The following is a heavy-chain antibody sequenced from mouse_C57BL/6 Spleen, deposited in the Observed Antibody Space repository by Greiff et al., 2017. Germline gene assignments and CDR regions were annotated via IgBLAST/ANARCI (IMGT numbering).Heavy chain of an antibody. CDR3: ARSPTTVVGDY. Sequence: QVRLQQSGAELVKPGASVKISCKASGYAFSSYWMNWVKQRPGKGLEWIGQIYPGDGDTNYNGKFKGKATLTADKSSSTAYMQLSSLTSEDSAVYFCARSPTTVVGDYWGQGTSVTVSS. D-gene: IGHD1-1*01. CDR2: IYPGDGDT. J-gene: IGHJ4*01. CDR1: GYAFSSYW. V-gene: IGHV1-80*01.